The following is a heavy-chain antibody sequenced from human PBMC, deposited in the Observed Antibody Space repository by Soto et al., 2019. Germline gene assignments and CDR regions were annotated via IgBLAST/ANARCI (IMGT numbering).Heavy chain of an antibody. CDR1: GYGFTSYW. CDR3: VICYSSGWYGDLLDV. V-gene: IGHV5-10-1*01. CDR2: IDPSDSYT. D-gene: IGHD6-19*01. Sequence: PGESLKISCKGSGYGFTSYWISWVRQMPGKGLEWMGRIDPSDSYTNYSPSFQGHVTISADKSISTAYLQWSSLKASDTAMYYCVICYSSGWYGDLLDVWGQGTTVTVSA. J-gene: IGHJ6*01.